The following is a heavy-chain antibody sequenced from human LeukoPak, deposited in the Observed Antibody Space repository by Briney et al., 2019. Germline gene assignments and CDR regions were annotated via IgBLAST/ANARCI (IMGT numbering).Heavy chain of an antibody. CDR1: GYTFTGYY. D-gene: IGHD3-16*02. CDR2: INPNSGGT. Sequence: GASVKVSCKASGYTFTGYYMHWVRQAPGQGLEWMGWINPNSGGTNYAQKFQGRVTMTRDTSISTAYMELSRLGSDDTAVYYCARTSGEGYDYVWGSYRYTDFDYWGQGTLVTVSS. CDR3: ARTSGEGYDYVWGSYRYTDFDY. V-gene: IGHV1-2*02. J-gene: IGHJ4*02.